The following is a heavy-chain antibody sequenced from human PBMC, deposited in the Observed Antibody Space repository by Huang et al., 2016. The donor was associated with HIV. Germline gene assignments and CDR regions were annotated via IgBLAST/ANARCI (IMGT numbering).Heavy chain of an antibody. CDR1: GFSFRSYW. D-gene: IGHD4-17*01. V-gene: IGHV3-74*01. J-gene: IGHJ6*03. CDR3: ARVGHGDYVGNYYYYMDV. CDR2: ISGDGSSE. Sequence: LVESGGGLIQPGGSLRLSCEASGFSFRSYWMHWVRQAPGKGLEFVSRISGDGSSESYADSVKGRVTMSRDNAKHILYLQMNSLRAEDTAVYYCARVGHGDYVGNYYYYMDVWGRGTTVTVSS.